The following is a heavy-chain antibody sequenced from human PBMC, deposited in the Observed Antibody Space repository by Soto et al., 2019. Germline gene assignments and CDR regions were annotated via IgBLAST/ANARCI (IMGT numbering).Heavy chain of an antibody. CDR1: GFTFSDYY. J-gene: IGHJ6*03. Sequence: GGSLRLSCAASGFTFSDYYMSWIRQAPGKGLEWVSYISSSGSTIYYADSVKGRFTISRDNAKNSLYLQMNSLRAEDTAVYYCASRGYDSPIYYYYYMDVWGKGTTVTVSS. V-gene: IGHV3-11*01. D-gene: IGHD5-12*01. CDR3: ASRGYDSPIYYYYYMDV. CDR2: ISSSGSTI.